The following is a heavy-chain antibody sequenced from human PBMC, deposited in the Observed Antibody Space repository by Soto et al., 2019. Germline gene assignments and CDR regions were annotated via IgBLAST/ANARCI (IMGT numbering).Heavy chain of an antibody. CDR1: GFTVRDNF. V-gene: IGHV3-53*01. Sequence: EVQLVESGGGLIQPGWSLRLACVASGFTVRDNFMIWVRQAPGRGLEWVSALYRGGVAYYADAVKGRFIVSRDHPENTLYLQMTSLRADDSAIYYCARARVEVPAHPRLDAFDLWGQGTVVTVS. CDR3: ARARVEVPAHPRLDAFDL. CDR2: LYRGGVA. J-gene: IGHJ3*01. D-gene: IGHD2-2*01.